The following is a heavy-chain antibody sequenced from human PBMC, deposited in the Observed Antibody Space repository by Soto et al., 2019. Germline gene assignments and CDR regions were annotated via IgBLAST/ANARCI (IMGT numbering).Heavy chain of an antibody. Sequence: GGSLRLSFVASGFTFSSYGMSWVRQAPGKGLEWVSAISGSTYYADSVKGRFTISRDNSNNTLYLQMNSLRAEDTAVYYCGYSGSFGGGQGTLVTVSS. CDR3: GYSGSFG. J-gene: IGHJ4*02. CDR1: GFTFSSYG. D-gene: IGHD1-26*01. CDR2: ISGST. V-gene: IGHV3-23*01.